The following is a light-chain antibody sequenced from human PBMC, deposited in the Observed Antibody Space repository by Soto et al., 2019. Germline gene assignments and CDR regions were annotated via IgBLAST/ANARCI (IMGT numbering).Light chain of an antibody. J-gene: IGLJ1*01. CDR3: SSYASSGGHNYV. V-gene: IGLV2-14*01. CDR2: EVT. CDR1: NSDVGAYNY. Sequence: QSALTQPPSASGSPGQSVTIPCTGTNSDVGAYNYVSWYQQYPGKVPRLIIYEVTNRPSGISNRFSGSKSGNTASLTISGLQAEDEAVYYCSSYASSGGHNYVFATGTKVTVL.